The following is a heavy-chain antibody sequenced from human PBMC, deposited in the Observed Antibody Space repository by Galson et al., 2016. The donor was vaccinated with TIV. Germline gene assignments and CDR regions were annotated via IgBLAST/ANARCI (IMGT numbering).Heavy chain of an antibody. J-gene: IGHJ4*02. Sequence: SETLSLTCAVSGESLSDYYWNWIRQPPGKGLEWIGEINHKGSTNYNPSLKNRVSMSVDRSKSQSSLRLSSVTAADTAVYYCACYPNLFGSGNYYKDFDFWGQGILVTVSS. CDR2: INHKGST. D-gene: IGHD3-10*01. CDR1: GESLSDYY. V-gene: IGHV4-34*01. CDR3: ACYPNLFGSGNYYKDFDF.